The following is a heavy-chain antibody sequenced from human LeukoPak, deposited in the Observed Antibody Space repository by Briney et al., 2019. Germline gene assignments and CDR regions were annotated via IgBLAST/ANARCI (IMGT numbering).Heavy chain of an antibody. CDR3: AREESSGWYWYFDL. J-gene: IGHJ2*01. D-gene: IGHD6-19*01. V-gene: IGHV4-34*01. Sequence: PSETLSLTCAVYGGSFSGYYWSWIRQPPGKGLEWIGEINHSGSTNYNPSLKSRVTISVDTPKNQFSLKLSSVTAADTAVYYCAREESSGWYWYFDLWGRGTLVTVSS. CDR2: INHSGST. CDR1: GGSFSGYY.